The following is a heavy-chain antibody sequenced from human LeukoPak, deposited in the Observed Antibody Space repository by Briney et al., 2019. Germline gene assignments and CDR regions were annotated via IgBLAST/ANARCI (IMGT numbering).Heavy chain of an antibody. CDR1: GFTFSGYW. Sequence: GGSLRLSGAASGFTFSGYWMHWVRQAPGKGLVWVSRINSDGSSTSYADSVKGRFTISRDNAKNTLYLQINSLRAEDAAVYYCAGDLGWDDVFDIWGQGTMVTVSS. J-gene: IGHJ3*02. V-gene: IGHV3-74*01. CDR2: INSDGSST. CDR3: AGDLGWDDVFDI. D-gene: IGHD1-26*01.